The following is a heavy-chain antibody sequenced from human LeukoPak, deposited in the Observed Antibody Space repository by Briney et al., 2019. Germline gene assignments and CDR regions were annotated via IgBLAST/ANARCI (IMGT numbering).Heavy chain of an antibody. CDR1: GYTFTGYY. CDR2: IIPNSGGT. CDR3: ARSQYELSYFDY. J-gene: IGHJ4*02. Sequence: ASVKVSCKASGYTFTGYYIYWVRQAPGQGLEWMGWIIPNSGGTDYAQKFQGRVTMTRDTSISTAYMELSRLRSDDPAVYYCARSQYELSYFDYWGQGTLVTVSS. V-gene: IGHV1-2*02. D-gene: IGHD1-26*01.